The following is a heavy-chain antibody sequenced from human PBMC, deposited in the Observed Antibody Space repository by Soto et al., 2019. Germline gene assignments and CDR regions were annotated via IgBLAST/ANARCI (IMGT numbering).Heavy chain of an antibody. D-gene: IGHD3-22*01. CDR1: GFTFSSYS. V-gene: IGHV3-21*01. CDR2: ISSSSSYI. CDR3: AKNSGYCYDSTGYHFDY. J-gene: IGHJ4*02. Sequence: GGSLRLSCAASGFTFSSYSMNWVRQAPGKGLEWVSSISSSSSYIYYADSVKGRFTISRDNAKNSLYLQMNSLRDEDTAVYYCAKNSGYCYDSTGYHFDYWGQGTLVTVSS.